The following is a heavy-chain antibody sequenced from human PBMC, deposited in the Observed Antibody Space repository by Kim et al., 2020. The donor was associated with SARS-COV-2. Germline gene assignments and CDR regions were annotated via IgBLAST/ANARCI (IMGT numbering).Heavy chain of an antibody. CDR3: ESTVTNFEVVAWFDP. Sequence: GGSLRLSCAASGFTFGSYWMSWVRQAPGKGLEWVGNIKSDGSEKYYVDSATGRVTISSENAKNSLYLHMQSLSAEDKDVAYCESTVTNFEVVAWFDPCG. J-gene: IGHJ5*02. CDR2: IKSDGSEK. V-gene: IGHV3-7*01. CDR1: GFTFGSYW. D-gene: IGHD3-3*01.